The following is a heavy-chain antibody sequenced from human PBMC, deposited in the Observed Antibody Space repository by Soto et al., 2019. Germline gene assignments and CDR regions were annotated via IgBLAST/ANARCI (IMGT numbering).Heavy chain of an antibody. J-gene: IGHJ4*02. V-gene: IGHV1-18*01. CDR3: ARGVGSGSYYKVGYGGHFDS. Sequence: ASVKVSCKASGYTFTNYGISWVRQAPGQGLEWMGWISAYNGNTKYAQKFQGRVTMTTDTSTSTAYMELRSLRSDDTAVYYCARGVGSGSYYKVGYGGHFDSWGQG. CDR2: ISAYNGNT. CDR1: GYTFTNYG. D-gene: IGHD3-10*01.